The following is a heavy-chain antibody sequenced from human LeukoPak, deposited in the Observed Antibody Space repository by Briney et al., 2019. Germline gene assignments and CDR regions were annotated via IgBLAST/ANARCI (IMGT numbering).Heavy chain of an antibody. J-gene: IGHJ4*02. Sequence: SETLSLTCTVSGGSVSSAGYFWTWIRQHPGKGLEWIGYIYYSGSTYYTPSLKSRVIISADTSTNQFSLNLSSVTAADTAVYYCARGSSSWYRGYFDYWGQGTLVTVSS. CDR2: IYYSGST. D-gene: IGHD6-13*01. V-gene: IGHV4-31*03. CDR3: ARGSSSWYRGYFDY. CDR1: GGSVSSAGYF.